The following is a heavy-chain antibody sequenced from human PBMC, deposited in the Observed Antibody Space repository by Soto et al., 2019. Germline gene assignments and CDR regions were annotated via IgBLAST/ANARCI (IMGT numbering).Heavy chain of an antibody. J-gene: IGHJ4*01. CDR1: GGSISTGGYS. CDR2: ILQSGST. Sequence: QLQLQESGSGLVKPSQTLSLTCAVSGGSISTGGYSWSWIRQPPGKGLEWIGDILQSGSTNYNPSLRSRVTISVDRSKNQFSLKLSSVTAADTAVYYCARAYPYYYDSSGSYQYYFDYWGHRTLVTVSS. V-gene: IGHV4-30-2*01. D-gene: IGHD3-22*01. CDR3: ARAYPYYYDSSGSYQYYFDY.